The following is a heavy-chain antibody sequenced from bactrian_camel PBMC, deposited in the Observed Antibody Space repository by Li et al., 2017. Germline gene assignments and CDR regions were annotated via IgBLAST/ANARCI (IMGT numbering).Heavy chain of an antibody. V-gene: IGHV3S54*01. D-gene: IGHD3*01. J-gene: IGHJ6*01. CDR2: INPHSATS. Sequence: HVQLVESGGGLVQTGGSLALSCVASQRANCMGWFRQGPGKEREGVATINPHSATSYLVDSVKGRFTISQNNAKNIVYLQMNSLQPEDTAMYYCATSHWNCYENQADPTDFNDWGQGTQVTVS. CDR1: QRANC. CDR3: ATSHWNCYENQADPTDFND.